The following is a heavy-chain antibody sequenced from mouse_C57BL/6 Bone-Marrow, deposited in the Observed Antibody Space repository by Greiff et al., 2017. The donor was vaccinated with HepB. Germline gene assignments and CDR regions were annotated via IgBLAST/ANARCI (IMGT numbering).Heavy chain of an antibody. V-gene: IGHV1-63*01. D-gene: IGHD2-1*01. CDR1: GYTFTNYW. CDR2: IYPGGGYT. CDR3: ARERVTGHFDY. J-gene: IGHJ2*01. Sequence: VQLQQSGAELVRPVTSVKMSCKASGYTFTNYWIGWAKQRPGHGLEWIGDIYPGGGYTNYNEKFKGKATLTADKSSSTAYMQFSSLTSEDSAIYYCARERVTGHFDYWGQGTTLTVSS.